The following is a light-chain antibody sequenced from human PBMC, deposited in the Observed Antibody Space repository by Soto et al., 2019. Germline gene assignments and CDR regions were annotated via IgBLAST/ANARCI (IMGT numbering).Light chain of an antibody. CDR2: GAS. Sequence: EIVLTQSPATLSLSPGERATLSCRASQSVAYTYLAWFQQKPGQAPRLLIYGASSRATGIPDRFSGRGSGTDFTLTINTLEPEDFAVYFCQQYDRSPETFGPGTKVDIK. CDR3: QQYDRSPET. V-gene: IGKV3-20*01. CDR1: QSVAYTY. J-gene: IGKJ3*01.